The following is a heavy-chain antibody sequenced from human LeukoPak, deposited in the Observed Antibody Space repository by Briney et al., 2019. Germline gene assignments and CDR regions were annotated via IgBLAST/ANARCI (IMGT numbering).Heavy chain of an antibody. CDR3: ARDRWELLAFDI. D-gene: IGHD1-26*01. J-gene: IGHJ3*02. CDR2: ISSSSSPI. Sequence: PGGSLRLSCAASGFTFSSYSMNWVRQAPGKGLEWVSYISSSSSPIYYADSVKGRFTISRDNAKNSLYLQMNSLRAEDTAVYYCARDRWELLAFDIWGQGTMVTVSS. V-gene: IGHV3-48*01. CDR1: GFTFSSYS.